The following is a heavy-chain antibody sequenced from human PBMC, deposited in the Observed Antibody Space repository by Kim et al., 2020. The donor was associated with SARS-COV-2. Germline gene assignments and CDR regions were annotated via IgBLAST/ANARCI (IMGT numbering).Heavy chain of an antibody. Sequence: SETLSLTCAVSGGSISSSNWWSWVRQPPGKGLEWIGEIYHSGSTNYNPSLKSRVTISVDKSKNQFSLKLSSVTAADTAVYYCARDGRGWYGYYYYGMDVWGQGTTVTVSS. CDR1: GGSISSSNW. CDR2: IYHSGST. J-gene: IGHJ6*02. V-gene: IGHV4-4*02. D-gene: IGHD6-19*01. CDR3: ARDGRGWYGYYYYGMDV.